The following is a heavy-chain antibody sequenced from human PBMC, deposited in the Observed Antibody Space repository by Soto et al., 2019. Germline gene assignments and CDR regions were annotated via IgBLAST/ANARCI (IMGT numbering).Heavy chain of an antibody. CDR2: IWYDGSNK. J-gene: IGHJ4*02. V-gene: IGHV3-33*01. Sequence: QVQLVESGGGVVQPGRSLRLSCAASGFTFSSYGMHWVRQAPGKGLEWVAVIWYDGSNKYYADSVKGRFTISRDNSKNTLYLQMNSLRAEDTAVYYCARVLLEGYGRLMDYWGQGTLVTVSS. D-gene: IGHD5-12*01. CDR1: GFTFSSYG. CDR3: ARVLLEGYGRLMDY.